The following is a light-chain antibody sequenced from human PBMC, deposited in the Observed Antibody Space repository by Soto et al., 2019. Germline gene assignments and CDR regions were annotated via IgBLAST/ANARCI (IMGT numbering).Light chain of an antibody. J-gene: IGLJ2*01. V-gene: IGLV2-14*01. CDR2: EVN. CDR3: SSYTRSSTVI. Sequence: QSALTQPASVSGSPGQSITISCTGTSSDVGYYDYVSWCQQHPGKAPKVMIYEVNNRPSGVSNRFSGSKSGNTASLTISGLQAEDEGDYYCSSYTRSSTVIFGGGTKLTVL. CDR1: SSDVGYYDY.